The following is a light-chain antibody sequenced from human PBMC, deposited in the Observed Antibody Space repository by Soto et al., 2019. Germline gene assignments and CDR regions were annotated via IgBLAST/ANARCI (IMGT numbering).Light chain of an antibody. J-gene: IGKJ1*01. CDR3: QQYNSYSRK. V-gene: IGKV1-5*03. CDR1: HSISNW. CDR2: KAS. Sequence: DIQMTQSPSTLSASVGDRVTITCRASHSISNWLAWYPQKPGKAPKLLIYKASSLESGVPSRFSGSGSGTEFTLTISSLQTDAFANYDCQQYNSYSRKFGQGTKVEIK.